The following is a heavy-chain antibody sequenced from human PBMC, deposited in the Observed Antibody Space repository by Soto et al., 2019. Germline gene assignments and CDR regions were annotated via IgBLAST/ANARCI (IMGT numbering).Heavy chain of an antibody. V-gene: IGHV4-31*03. Sequence: SETLSLTCTVSGGSISSGGYYWSWIRQHPGKGLEWIGYIYYSGSTYYNPSLKSRVTISVDTSKNQFSLKLSSVTAADTAVYYCARSRDGYNEAAYWGQGTLVTVSS. D-gene: IGHD5-12*01. CDR1: GGSISSGGYY. CDR2: IYYSGST. CDR3: ARSRDGYNEAAY. J-gene: IGHJ4*02.